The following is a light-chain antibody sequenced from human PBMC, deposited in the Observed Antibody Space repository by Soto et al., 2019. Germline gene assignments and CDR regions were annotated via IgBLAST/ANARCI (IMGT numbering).Light chain of an antibody. J-gene: IGKJ5*01. CDR2: DAS. V-gene: IGKV3-11*01. CDR3: QQRSSWPPIT. CDR1: QSVSNY. Sequence: EIVLTQSPATLSLSPGERATLSCRASQSVSNYLAWYQQKPGQAPRLLIYDASNRATGIPARFSGSGSGTDFTLTISCLEPEDFAVYYCQQRSSWPPITFGQGTRLEIK.